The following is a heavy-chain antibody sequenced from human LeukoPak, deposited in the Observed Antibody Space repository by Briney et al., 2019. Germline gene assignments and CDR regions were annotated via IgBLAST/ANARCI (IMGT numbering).Heavy chain of an antibody. CDR1: GFTASSNY. CDR2: IYSDDTT. J-gene: IGHJ4*02. D-gene: IGHD6-6*01. CDR3: ALSRYSSSSVWDF. V-gene: IGHV3-66*01. Sequence: GGSLRLSCAASGFTASSNYMSWVRQAPGKGLEWVSVIYSDDTTYYADSVKGRFTISRDNSKNTLHLQMNSLRAEDMAVYYCALSRYSSSSVWDFWGQGTLVTVSS.